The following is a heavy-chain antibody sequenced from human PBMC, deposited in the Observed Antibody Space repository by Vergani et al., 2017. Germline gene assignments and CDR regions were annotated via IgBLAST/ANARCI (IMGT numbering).Heavy chain of an antibody. CDR1: GFTFSSYG. CDR2: ISYDGSNK. CDR3: TTDGPTYYYDSSGYYYEAY. V-gene: IGHV3-30*03. Sequence: QVQLVESGGGVVQPGRSLRLSCAASGFTFSSYGMHWVRQAPGKGLEWVAVISYDGSNKYYADSVKGRFTISRDNSKNTLYLQMNSLRAEDTAVYYCTTDGPTYYYDSSGYYYEAYWGQGTLVTVSS. J-gene: IGHJ4*02. D-gene: IGHD3-22*01.